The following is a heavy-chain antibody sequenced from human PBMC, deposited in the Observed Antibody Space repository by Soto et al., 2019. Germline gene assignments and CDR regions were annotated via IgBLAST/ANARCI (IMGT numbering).Heavy chain of an antibody. J-gene: IGHJ4*01. CDR2: MSYDGTKE. CDR3: AKEYGSTWIDH. V-gene: IGHV3-30*18. D-gene: IGHD6-13*01. CDR1: GFTFSTYG. Sequence: QVELVESGGGVVQPGRSLRLSCAASGFTFSTYGMHWVRQAPGKGLEWVAAMSYDGTKEYYVDSVKGRFTISRDNSRNTLFLQLNSLRAEDTAVYYCAKEYGSTWIDHWGQESWSPSPQ.